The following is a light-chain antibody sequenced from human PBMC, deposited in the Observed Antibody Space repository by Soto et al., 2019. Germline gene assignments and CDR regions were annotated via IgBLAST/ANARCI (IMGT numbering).Light chain of an antibody. CDR1: SSDVGGYNY. Sequence: QSALTQPASVSGSPGQSITISCTGPSSDVGGYNYVSWYQQHPGKAPKLMIYDVSNRPSGVSNRFSGSKSGNTASLTISGLQAEDEADYYCSSYTSSSTSVVFGGGTQLTVL. J-gene: IGLJ2*01. CDR3: SSYTSSSTSVV. CDR2: DVS. V-gene: IGLV2-14*01.